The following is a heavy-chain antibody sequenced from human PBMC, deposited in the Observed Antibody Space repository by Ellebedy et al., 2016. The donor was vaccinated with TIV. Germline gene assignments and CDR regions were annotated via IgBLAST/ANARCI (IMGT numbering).Heavy chain of an antibody. Sequence: GESLKISCAASGFTFSSCWMSWVRQAPGKGLEWVANIKQDGSEKYYVDSVKGRFTISRDNAKNSLYLQMNILRAEDTAVYYCARGVGSGWPFDYWGQGTLVTVSS. D-gene: IGHD6-19*01. V-gene: IGHV3-7*01. CDR2: IKQDGSEK. CDR3: ARGVGSGWPFDY. CDR1: GFTFSSCW. J-gene: IGHJ4*02.